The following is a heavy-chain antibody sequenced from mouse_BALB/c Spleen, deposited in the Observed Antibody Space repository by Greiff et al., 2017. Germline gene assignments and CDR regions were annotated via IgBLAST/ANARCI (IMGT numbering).Heavy chain of an antibody. CDR3: ARNYGSSSHYFDY. CDR1: GFSLTSYG. J-gene: IGHJ2*01. Sequence: VQRVESGPGLVQPSQSLSITCTVSGFSLTSYGVHWVRQSPGKGLEWLGVIWSGGSTDYNAAFISRLSISKDNSKSQVFFKMNSLQANDTAIYYCARNYGSSSHYFDYWGQGTTLTVSS. CDR2: IWSGGST. V-gene: IGHV2-2*02. D-gene: IGHD1-1*01.